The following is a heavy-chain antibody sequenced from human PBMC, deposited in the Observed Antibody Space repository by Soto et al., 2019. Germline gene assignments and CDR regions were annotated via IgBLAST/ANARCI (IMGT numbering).Heavy chain of an antibody. CDR2: ISYDGSNK. CDR3: ARDPFSLDYGDYGFDY. J-gene: IGHJ4*02. Sequence: QVQLVESGGGVVQPGRSLRLSCAASGFTFSSYAMHWVRQAPGKGLEWVAVISYDGSNKYYADSVKGRFTIARDNSKNTRYLQMNSLRAEDTAVYYCARDPFSLDYGDYGFDYWGQGTLVTVSS. D-gene: IGHD4-17*01. CDR1: GFTFSSYA. V-gene: IGHV3-30-3*01.